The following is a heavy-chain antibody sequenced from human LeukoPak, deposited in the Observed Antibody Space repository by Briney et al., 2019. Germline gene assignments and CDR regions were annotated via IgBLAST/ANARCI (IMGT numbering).Heavy chain of an antibody. J-gene: IGHJ6*02. V-gene: IGHV3-66*01. CDR1: GFTVSSNY. D-gene: IGHD6-19*01. CDR2: IYSGGST. Sequence: GGSLRLSCAVSGFTVSSNYMSWVRQAPGKGLEWVSVIYSGGSTYYADSVKGRFTISRDNSKNTLYLQMNSLRAEDTAVYYCAREELGSDWYYGMDVWGQGTTVTVSS. CDR3: AREELGSDWYYGMDV.